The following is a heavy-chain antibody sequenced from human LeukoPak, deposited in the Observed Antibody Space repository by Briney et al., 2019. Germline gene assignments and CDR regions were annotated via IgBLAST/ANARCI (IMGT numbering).Heavy chain of an antibody. CDR2: IIPILGIA. Sequence: ASVKVSCKASGGAFSSYAISWVRQAPGQGLEWMGRIIPILGIANYAQKFQGRVTITADKSTSTAYMELSSLRSEGTAVYYCASVDTAMVLDYWGQGTLVTVSS. J-gene: IGHJ4*02. CDR3: ASVDTAMVLDY. V-gene: IGHV1-69*04. D-gene: IGHD5-18*01. CDR1: GGAFSSYA.